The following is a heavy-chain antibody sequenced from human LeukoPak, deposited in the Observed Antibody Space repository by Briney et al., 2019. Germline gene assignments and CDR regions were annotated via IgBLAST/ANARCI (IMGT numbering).Heavy chain of an antibody. CDR3: ATSLPPRAVRYHLLWDY. CDR2: ISAYNGNT. Sequence: ASVKVSCKASGYTFTSYGISWVRQAPGQGLEWMGWISAYNGNTNYAQKLQGRVTMTTDTSTSTAYMELRSLRSDDTAVYYCATSLPPRAVRYHLLWDYWGQGTLVTVSS. CDR1: GYTFTSYG. J-gene: IGHJ4*02. V-gene: IGHV1-18*01. D-gene: IGHD3-16*02.